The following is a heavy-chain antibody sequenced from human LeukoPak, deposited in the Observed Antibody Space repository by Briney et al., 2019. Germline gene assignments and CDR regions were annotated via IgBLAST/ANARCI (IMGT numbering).Heavy chain of an antibody. J-gene: IGHJ4*02. Sequence: GGSLRLSCVASGFTFNNYWMSWVRQAPGKGLEWVANIKQDTREKYYVDSVKGRFTISRDNAKNSLYLQMNSLRAEDTAVYYCARGGAARPDYWGQGTLVTVFS. CDR3: ARGGAARPDY. CDR2: IKQDTREK. D-gene: IGHD6-6*01. V-gene: IGHV3-7*01. CDR1: GFTFNNYW.